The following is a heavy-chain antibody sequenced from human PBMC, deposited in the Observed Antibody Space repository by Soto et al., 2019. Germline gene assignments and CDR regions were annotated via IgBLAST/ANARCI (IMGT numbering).Heavy chain of an antibody. CDR1: GGSISSGDYY. CDR3: ARERYCSSTSCYARKGDAFDI. Sequence: SETLSLTCTVSGGSISSGDYYWSWIRQPPGKGLEWIGYIYYSGSTYYNPSLKSRVTISVDTSKNQFSLKLSSVTAADTAVYYCARERYCSSTSCYARKGDAFDIWGQGTMVTVSS. V-gene: IGHV4-30-4*01. CDR2: IYYSGST. J-gene: IGHJ3*02. D-gene: IGHD2-2*01.